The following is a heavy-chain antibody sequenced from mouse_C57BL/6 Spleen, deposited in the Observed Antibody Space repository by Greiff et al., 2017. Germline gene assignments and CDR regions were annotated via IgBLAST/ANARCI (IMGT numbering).Heavy chain of an antibody. V-gene: IGHV1-9*01. J-gene: IGHJ1*03. CDR2: ILPGSGST. Sequence: QVQLKQSGAELMKPGASVKLSCKATGYTFTGYWIEWVKQRPGHGLEWIGEILPGSGSTNYNEKFKGKATFTADTSSNTAYMQLSSLTTEDSAIYYCARGAYYGSSLRYFDVWGTGTTVTVSS. D-gene: IGHD1-1*01. CDR3: ARGAYYGSSLRYFDV. CDR1: GYTFTGYW.